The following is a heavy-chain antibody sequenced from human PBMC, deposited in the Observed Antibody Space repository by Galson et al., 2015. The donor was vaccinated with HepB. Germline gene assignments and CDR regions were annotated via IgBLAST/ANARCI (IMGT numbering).Heavy chain of an antibody. J-gene: IGHJ6*03. CDR2: IFYSGST. V-gene: IGHV4-59*01. CDR1: GGSISNYF. CDR3: GRGHSSSWSEAYYYYYMDV. Sequence: LSLTCTVSGGSISNYFWSWIRQPPGKGLEWIGYIFYSGSTNYNPSLKSRVTISLDTSKNQFSLKLTSVTAADTAVYYCGRGHSSSWSEAYYYYYMDVWGKGTTVTVSS. D-gene: IGHD6-13*01.